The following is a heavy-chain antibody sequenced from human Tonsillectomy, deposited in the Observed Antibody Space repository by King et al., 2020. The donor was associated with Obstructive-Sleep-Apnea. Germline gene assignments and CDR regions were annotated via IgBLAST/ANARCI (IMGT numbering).Heavy chain of an antibody. V-gene: IGHV1-69*04. CDR1: GGTFSSYA. D-gene: IGHD1-7*01. CDR2: ILPILGIA. CDR3: ARGPQLELKYWYFDL. J-gene: IGHJ2*01. Sequence: QLVQSGSEVRKPGSSVKVSCKASGGTFSSYAVSWVRQAPGQGPEWMGGILPILGIAHYAQKFQGRVTITADKSTNTAYMELSSLRSEDTAIYYCARGPQLELKYWYFDLWGRGTLVTVSS.